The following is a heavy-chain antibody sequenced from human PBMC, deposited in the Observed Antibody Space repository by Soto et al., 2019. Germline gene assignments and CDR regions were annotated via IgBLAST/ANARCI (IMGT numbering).Heavy chain of an antibody. V-gene: IGHV1-46*03. D-gene: IGHD2-21*02. CDR2: IHPSGGGA. J-gene: IGHJ4*02. Sequence: QVQLVQSGAEVKKPGASVRVSCKASEDTFTTYYLHWGRQAPGQGLEWMGMIHPSGGGATYAPKFLGRLPLTRDTSTSTVFMELSSLRSDDTAVYYCARGGHITVVTASFDYWGQGTLVTVSS. CDR3: ARGGHITVVTASFDY. CDR1: EDTFTTYY.